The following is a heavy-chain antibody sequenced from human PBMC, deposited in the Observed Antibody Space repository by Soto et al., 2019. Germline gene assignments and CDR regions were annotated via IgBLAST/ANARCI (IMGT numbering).Heavy chain of an antibody. CDR2: ISTRSLTI. D-gene: IGHD2-2*01. CDR3: ARGSSQPDYDGMDV. V-gene: IGHV3-48*02. J-gene: IGHJ6*02. CDR1: GFTFSGFS. Sequence: HPGGSLRLSCVASGFTFSGFSMSWVRQAPGKGLEWISYISTRSLTIDYADSVKGRFTVSRDNAKDSLFLQMRSLRDEDSAVYYCARGSSQPDYDGMDVWGQGTTVTVSS.